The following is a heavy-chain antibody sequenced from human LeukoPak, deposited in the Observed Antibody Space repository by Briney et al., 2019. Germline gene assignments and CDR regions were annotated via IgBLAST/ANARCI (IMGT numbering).Heavy chain of an antibody. D-gene: IGHD6-25*01. CDR3: AREMGVAAASYFFDY. J-gene: IGHJ4*02. V-gene: IGHV3-21*01. Sequence: GGSLRLSCAASGFTFSSYSMNWVRQAPGKGLEWVSSISSSSSYIYHADSVKGRFTISRDNAKNSLYLQMNSLRDEDTAVYYCAREMGVAAASYFFDYWGQGTLVTVSS. CDR1: GFTFSSYS. CDR2: ISSSSSYI.